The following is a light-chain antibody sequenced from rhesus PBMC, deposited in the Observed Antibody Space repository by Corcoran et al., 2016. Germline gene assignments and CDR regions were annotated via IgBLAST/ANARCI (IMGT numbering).Light chain of an antibody. CDR3: QQYSNWPPLT. CDR1: QSVSSS. Sequence: EIVLTQSPATLSLSPGERATLSCRASQSVSSSLAWYQQKPGQAPRLPIYDASSRATGIPDRCSGSGSGTDFTLTISSLEPEDVGVYYCQQYSNWPPLTFGGGTKVELK. V-gene: IGKV3-35*01. CDR2: DAS. J-gene: IGKJ4*01.